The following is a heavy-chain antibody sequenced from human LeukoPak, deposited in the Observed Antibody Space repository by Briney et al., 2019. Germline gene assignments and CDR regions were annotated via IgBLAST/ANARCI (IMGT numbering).Heavy chain of an antibody. CDR1: GYTFAGYY. V-gene: IGHV1-2*02. CDR2: INPNSGGT. J-gene: IGHJ5*02. Sequence: ASVKVSCKASGYTFAGYYMHWVRQAPGQGLEWMGWINPNSGGTNYAQKFQGRVTMTRDTSISTAYMELSRLRSDDTAVYYCARRSGTTNWFDPWGQGTLVTVSS. CDR3: ARRSGTTNWFDP. D-gene: IGHD1-1*01.